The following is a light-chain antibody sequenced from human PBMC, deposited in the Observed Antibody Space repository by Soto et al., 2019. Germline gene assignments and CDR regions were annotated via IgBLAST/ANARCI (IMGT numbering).Light chain of an antibody. CDR3: QQYNGYSRT. Sequence: PMTQSPSTLPASVGDRANITCRASQSIGDSLAWYQPKPGKAPYLLISDVSSLERGVPSRFSGSGSGTECTLTISSMQPDEFATFYCQQYNGYSRTVGQGTKGDIK. J-gene: IGKJ1*01. CDR2: DVS. V-gene: IGKV1-5*01. CDR1: QSIGDS.